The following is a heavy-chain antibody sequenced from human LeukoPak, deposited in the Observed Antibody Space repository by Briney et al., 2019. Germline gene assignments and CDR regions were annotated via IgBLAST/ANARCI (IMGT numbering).Heavy chain of an antibody. J-gene: IGHJ5*02. V-gene: IGHV3-30-3*01. CDR1: GFTFSSYA. D-gene: IGHD4-17*01. Sequence: QPGGSLRLSCAASGFTFSSYAMHWVRQAPGKGLEWVAVISYDGSNKYYADSVKGRFTISRDNSKNTLYLQMNSLRAEDTAVYYCARTFTVNDNWFDPWGQGTLVTVSS. CDR2: ISYDGSNK. CDR3: ARTFTVNDNWFDP.